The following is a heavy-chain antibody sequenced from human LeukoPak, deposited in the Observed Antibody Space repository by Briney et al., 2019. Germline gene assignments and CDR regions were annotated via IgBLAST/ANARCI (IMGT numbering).Heavy chain of an antibody. CDR2: IKSKTDGGTT. J-gene: IGHJ4*02. CDR1: GFTFSNAW. CDR3: TTAPRGWYRDY. D-gene: IGHD6-19*01. Sequence: GGSLRLSCTASGFTFSNAWMSWVRQAPGKGLEWVGRIKSKTDGGTTDYAAPVKGRFTISRDDSKNTLYLQMNSLKTEDTAVYYCTTAPRGWYRDYWGQGTLVTVSS. V-gene: IGHV3-15*01.